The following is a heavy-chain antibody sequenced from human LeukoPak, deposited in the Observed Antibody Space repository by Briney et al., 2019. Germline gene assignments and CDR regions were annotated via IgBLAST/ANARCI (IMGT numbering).Heavy chain of an antibody. CDR1: GFTFSTYA. D-gene: IGHD1-26*01. CDR2: ISYDANNK. V-gene: IGHV3-30*04. CDR3: ARDGDIVGATMVDY. Sequence: GGSLRLSCAASGFTFSTYAIHWVRQAPGKGLEWVAVISYDANNKYYADSVKGRFTISRDNSKNTLYLQMNSLRSEDTAVYYCARDGDIVGATMVDYWGQGTLVTVSS. J-gene: IGHJ4*02.